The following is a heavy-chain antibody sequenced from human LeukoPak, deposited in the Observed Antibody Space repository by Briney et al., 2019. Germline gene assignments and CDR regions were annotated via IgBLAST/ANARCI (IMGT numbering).Heavy chain of an antibody. D-gene: IGHD6-6*01. CDR2: IYTTGST. CDR3: ARLQYSSSSGHYYYMDV. J-gene: IGHJ6*03. CDR1: GGSISSGSYY. V-gene: IGHV4-61*02. Sequence: SETLSLTCTVSGGSISSGSYYWSWIRQPAGKGLEWIGRIYTTGSTNYNPSLKSRVTISLDTSKNQFSLRLSSVTAADTAVYYCARLQYSSSSGHYYYMDVWGKGTTVTVSS.